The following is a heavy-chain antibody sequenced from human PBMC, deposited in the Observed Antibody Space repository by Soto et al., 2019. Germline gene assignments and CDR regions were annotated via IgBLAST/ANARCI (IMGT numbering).Heavy chain of an antibody. CDR2: ISSSGNAL. CDR3: ARGVEATPLHDF. J-gene: IGHJ4*01. CDR1: GFRFSSHE. Sequence: EGSCRSCFTTSGFRFSSHEMNWVRQAPGKVLDWVAYISSSGNALYYADSVKGRFTIARDDSKNSVYLQLSSLRVDDTALYYCARGVEATPLHDFWAQRTLDTVSS. D-gene: IGHD1-26*01. V-gene: IGHV3-48*03.